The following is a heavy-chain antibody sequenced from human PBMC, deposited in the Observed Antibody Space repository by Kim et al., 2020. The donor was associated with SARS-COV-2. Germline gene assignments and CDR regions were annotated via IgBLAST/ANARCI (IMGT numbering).Heavy chain of an antibody. Sequence: GGSLRLSCAASGFTFSSYSMNWVRQAPGKGLEWVSYISSSSSTIYYADSVKGRFTISRDNAKNSLYLQMNSLRDEDTAVFYCARDTFRYCSSTSCYRDWFDPWGQGTLVTVSS. V-gene: IGHV3-48*02. CDR3: ARDTFRYCSSTSCYRDWFDP. D-gene: IGHD2-2*02. J-gene: IGHJ5*02. CDR2: ISSSSSTI. CDR1: GFTFSSYS.